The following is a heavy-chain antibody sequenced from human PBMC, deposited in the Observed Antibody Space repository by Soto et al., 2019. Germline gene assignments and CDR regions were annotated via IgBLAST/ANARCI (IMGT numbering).Heavy chain of an antibody. J-gene: IGHJ4*02. D-gene: IGHD5-12*01. CDR3: ARVGGSGYATGFDY. Sequence: LSLTCTVSCGSISSGDYYWSWIRQPPGKGLEWIGYIYYSGSTYYNPSLKSRVTISVDTSKNQFSLKLSSVTAADTAVYYCARVGGSGYATGFDYWGQGTLVTVSS. CDR2: IYYSGST. CDR1: CGSISSGDYY. V-gene: IGHV4-30-4*01.